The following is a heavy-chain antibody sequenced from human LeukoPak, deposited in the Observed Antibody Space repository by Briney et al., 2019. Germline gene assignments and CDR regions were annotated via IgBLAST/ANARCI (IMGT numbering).Heavy chain of an antibody. Sequence: SETLSLTCTVSGGSISSSSYYWGWLRQPPGKGLEWIGSIYYSGSTYYNPSLKSRVTISVDTSKNQFSLKLSSVTAADTAVYYCARQLGYCSSTSCYADEVDYWGQGTLVTVSS. CDR1: GGSISSSSYY. CDR3: ARQLGYCSSTSCYADEVDY. V-gene: IGHV4-39*01. D-gene: IGHD2-2*01. J-gene: IGHJ4*02. CDR2: IYYSGST.